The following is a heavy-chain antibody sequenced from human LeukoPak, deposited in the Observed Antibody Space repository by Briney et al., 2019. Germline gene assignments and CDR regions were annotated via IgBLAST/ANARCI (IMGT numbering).Heavy chain of an antibody. D-gene: IGHD1-1*01. CDR1: GGSFSGYY. CDR3: ARGQLGWFDP. CDR2: INHSGST. Sequence: SETLSLTCAVYGGSFSGYYWSWIRQPPGKGLEWIGEINHSGSTNYNPSLKSRVTISVDTSKNQFSLKLSSVTAADTAVYYCARGQLGWFDPWGQGTLVTVSS. J-gene: IGHJ5*02. V-gene: IGHV4-34*01.